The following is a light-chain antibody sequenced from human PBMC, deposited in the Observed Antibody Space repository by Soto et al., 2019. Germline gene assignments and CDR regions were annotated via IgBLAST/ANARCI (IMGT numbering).Light chain of an antibody. J-gene: IGKJ1*01. V-gene: IGKV1-5*01. CDR3: QQYNSYSQT. CDR1: QSISSW. Sequence: DIQMTQSPSSLSASVGDRVIITCRASQSISSWLAWYQQRPGKAPKVLIYDASSLESGVPSRFSGSGSGTEFTLTISSLQPDDFATYYCQQYNSYSQTFGQGTKVDIK. CDR2: DAS.